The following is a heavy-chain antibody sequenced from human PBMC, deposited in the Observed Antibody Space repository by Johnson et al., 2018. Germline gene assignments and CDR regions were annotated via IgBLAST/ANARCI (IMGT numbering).Heavy chain of an antibody. CDR2: IWYDGSNK. V-gene: IGHV3-33*01. D-gene: IGHD3-3*01. Sequence: QVQLQESGGGVVQXGRSLRLSCAASGFTFSSYGMHWVRQAPGKGLEWVAVIWYDGSNKYYADSVKGRFTISRDNSKNTLYLQMNSLRAEDTAVYYCARDNADLIMDVWGQGTTVTVSS. CDR1: GFTFSSYG. J-gene: IGHJ6*02. CDR3: ARDNADLIMDV.